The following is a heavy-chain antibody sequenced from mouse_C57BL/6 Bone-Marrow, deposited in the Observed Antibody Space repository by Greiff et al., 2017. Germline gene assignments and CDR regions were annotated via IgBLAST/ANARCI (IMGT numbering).Heavy chain of an antibody. Sequence: VQLQQSGAELVRPGASVKLSCTASGFNIKDDYMNWVKQRPEQGLEWIGWIDPENGDTEYAPKFKGKATLTADTSSNTAYLQLSSLTSEDTAVYSGTSWGDYGFDYWGQGTTLTVSS. CDR1: GFNIKDDY. CDR2: IDPENGDT. J-gene: IGHJ2*01. CDR3: TSWGDYGFDY. V-gene: IGHV14-4*01. D-gene: IGHD2-4*01.